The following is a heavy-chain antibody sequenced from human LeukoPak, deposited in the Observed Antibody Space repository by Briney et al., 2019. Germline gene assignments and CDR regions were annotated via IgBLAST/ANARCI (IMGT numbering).Heavy chain of an antibody. J-gene: IGHJ5*02. V-gene: IGHV3-74*01. D-gene: IGHD6-6*01. CDR1: GFTFSSYW. CDR2: INTDGSTI. Sequence: GGSLRLSCVASGFTFSSYWMHWVRQAPGKGLVWVSRINTDGSTISYADSVKGRFTISRDNAKNSLYLQMNSLRAEDTAVYYCARDRQKYSRLGGGFDPWGQGTLVTVSS. CDR3: ARDRQKYSRLGGGFDP.